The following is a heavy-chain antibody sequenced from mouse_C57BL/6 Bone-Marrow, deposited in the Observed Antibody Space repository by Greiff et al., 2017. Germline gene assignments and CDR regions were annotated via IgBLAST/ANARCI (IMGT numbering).Heavy chain of an antibody. CDR2: INPNNGGT. CDR1: GYTFTDYN. J-gene: IGHJ3*01. V-gene: IGHV1-18*01. D-gene: IGHD2-5*01. Sequence: EVQGVESGPELVKPGASVKIPCKASGYTFTDYNMDWVKQSHGKSLEWIGDINPNNGGTIYNQKFKGKATLTVDKSSSTAYMELRSLTSEDTAVYYCARTDSNYAWFAYWGQGTLVTVSA. CDR3: ARTDSNYAWFAY.